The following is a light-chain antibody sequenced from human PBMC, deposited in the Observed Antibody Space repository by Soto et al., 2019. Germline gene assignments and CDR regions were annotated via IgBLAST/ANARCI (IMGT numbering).Light chain of an antibody. J-gene: IGKJ5*01. V-gene: IGKV3-11*01. CDR2: AAS. CDR3: QQTFSTPIT. CDR1: QSVSSY. Sequence: EIVLTQSPATLSLSPGERATRSCRASQSVSSYLAWYQQKPGQAPRLLIYAASTLESAVPPRFSGAGSETEFTLTINGLQPDDFATYYCQQTFSTPITFGQGTRLEIK.